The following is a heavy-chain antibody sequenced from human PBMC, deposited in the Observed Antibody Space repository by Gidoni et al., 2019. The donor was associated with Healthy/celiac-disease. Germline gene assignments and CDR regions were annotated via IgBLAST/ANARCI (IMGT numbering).Heavy chain of an antibody. Sequence: EVQLVESGGGLVKPGGSLRLSCSASGFTFSSYSMNWVRQAPGKGLEWVSSISSSSSYIYYADSVKGRFTISRDNAKNSLYLQMNSLRAEDTAVYYCARAPGGVLEWLLQAALDYWGQGTLVTVSS. V-gene: IGHV3-21*01. CDR2: ISSSSSYI. J-gene: IGHJ4*02. CDR1: GFTFSSYS. CDR3: ARAPGGVLEWLLQAALDY. D-gene: IGHD3-3*01.